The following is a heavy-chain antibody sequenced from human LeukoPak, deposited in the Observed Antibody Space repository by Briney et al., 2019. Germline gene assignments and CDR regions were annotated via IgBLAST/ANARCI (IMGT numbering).Heavy chain of an antibody. J-gene: IGHJ4*02. CDR2: ISTNGDYT. CDR3: VKVRIVGLAYFDY. D-gene: IGHD1-26*01. V-gene: IGHV3-64D*06. CDR1: GFIFSDYA. Sequence: PGGSLRLSCSASGFIFSDYAMHWVRQAPGKGLEYVSAISTNGDYTYYADSVKARFTVSRDNSKNTLYLQMSSLGAEDTAVYYCVKVRIVGLAYFDYWGQGALVTVSS.